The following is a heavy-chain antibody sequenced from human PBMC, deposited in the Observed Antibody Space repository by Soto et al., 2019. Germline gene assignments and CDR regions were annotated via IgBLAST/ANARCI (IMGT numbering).Heavy chain of an antibody. CDR2: IYYSGST. CDR1: GGSISSYY. Sequence: PSETLSLTCTASGGSISSYYWSWIRQPPGKGLEWIGYIYYSGSTNYNPSLKSRVTISVDTSKNQFSLKLSSVTAADTAVYYCARAALARTYYYDSSGYWYYYGMDVWGQGTTVTVSS. D-gene: IGHD3-22*01. V-gene: IGHV4-59*01. CDR3: ARAALARTYYYDSSGYWYYYGMDV. J-gene: IGHJ6*02.